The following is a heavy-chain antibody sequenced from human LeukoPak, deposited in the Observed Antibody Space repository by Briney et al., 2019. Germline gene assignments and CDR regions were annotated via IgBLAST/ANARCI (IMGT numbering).Heavy chain of an antibody. D-gene: IGHD3-22*01. V-gene: IGHV3-64D*06. Sequence: GGSLRLSCSASGFTFSSYAMHWVRHAPGKGLEYVSAISSNGDSTYYADSVKGRFTISRDNSKNTLYLQMSSLRAEDTAVYYCVKGLRYYDSSDTFDYWGQGTLVTVSS. J-gene: IGHJ4*02. CDR2: ISSNGDST. CDR3: VKGLRYYDSSDTFDY. CDR1: GFTFSSYA.